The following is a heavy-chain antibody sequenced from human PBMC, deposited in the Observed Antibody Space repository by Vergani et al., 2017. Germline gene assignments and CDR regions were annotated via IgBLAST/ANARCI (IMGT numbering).Heavy chain of an antibody. V-gene: IGHV5-10-1*03. Sequence: EVQLVPSGAEVKTPGESLRISCKGSGYSFTSYWISWVRQMPGKGLEWMGRIDPSDSYTNYSPSFQGHVTISADKSISTAYLQWSSLKASDTAMYYCARPRGQGRYYYGMDVWGQGTTVTVSS. CDR2: IDPSDSYT. CDR1: GYSFTSYW. CDR3: ARPRGQGRYYYGMDV. D-gene: IGHD3-10*01. J-gene: IGHJ6*02.